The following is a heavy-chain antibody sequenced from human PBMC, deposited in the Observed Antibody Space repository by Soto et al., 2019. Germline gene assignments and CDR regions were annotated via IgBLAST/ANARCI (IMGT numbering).Heavy chain of an antibody. D-gene: IGHD2-15*01. V-gene: IGHV1-46*01. J-gene: IGHJ4*02. CDR1: GYTFTSYY. CDR3: ARASSWGGCSGGSCYGAVVYFDY. Sequence: ASVKVSCKASGYTFTSYYMHWVRQAPGQGLEWMGIINPSGGSTSYAQKFQGRVTMTRDTSTSTVYMELSSLRSEDTAVYYCARASSWGGCSGGSCYGAVVYFDYWGQGTLVTVSS. CDR2: INPSGGST.